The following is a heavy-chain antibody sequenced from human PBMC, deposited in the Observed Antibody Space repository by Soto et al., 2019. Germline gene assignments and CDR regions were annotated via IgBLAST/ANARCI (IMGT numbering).Heavy chain of an antibody. J-gene: IGHJ4*02. CDR1: GYTFTSYY. Sequence: QVQLVQSGAEVKKPGASVKVSCKASGYTFTSYYMHWVRQAPGQGLAWMGIINPSGGSTSYAQKFQGRVTMTRDTSTSTVYMELSSLRSEDTAVYYCARVDILTGYWTSTLDYWGQGTLVTVSS. CDR3: ARVDILTGYWTSTLDY. D-gene: IGHD3-9*01. CDR2: INPSGGST. V-gene: IGHV1-46*01.